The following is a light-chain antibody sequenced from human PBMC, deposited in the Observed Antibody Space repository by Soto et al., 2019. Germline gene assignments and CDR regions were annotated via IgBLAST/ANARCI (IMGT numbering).Light chain of an antibody. CDR1: QSVTTY. Sequence: ETVLTQSPATLSLSPGERATLSCRASQSVTTYLAWYQQKPGQAPRLLIYDASNRATGIPARFSGSGSGTDFTLTISSLEPEDFAVYYCQQRSNWPPGYTFGPGTKLEIK. CDR2: DAS. J-gene: IGKJ2*01. CDR3: QQRSNWPPGYT. V-gene: IGKV3-11*01.